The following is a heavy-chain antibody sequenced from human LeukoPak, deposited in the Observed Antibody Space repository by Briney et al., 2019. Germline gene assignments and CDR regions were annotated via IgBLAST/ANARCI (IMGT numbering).Heavy chain of an antibody. Sequence: SVTVSCKASGYTFTDYYMYWVRQAPGQGLEWMGWITPDSGGTNYALKFQGRVAMTRDTSITTVYMELTSLRSDDTAVYFCARAAIAGHTTGKTVYFQHWGQGTLVTVSS. CDR1: GYTFTDYY. CDR2: ITPDSGGT. CDR3: ARAAIAGHTTGKTVYFQH. V-gene: IGHV1-2*02. J-gene: IGHJ1*01. D-gene: IGHD1-26*01.